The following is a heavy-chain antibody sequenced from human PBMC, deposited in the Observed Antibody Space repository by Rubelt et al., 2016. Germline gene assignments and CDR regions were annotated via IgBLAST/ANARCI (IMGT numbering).Heavy chain of an antibody. Sequence: EVQLVQSGAEVKEPGESLKISCNGSGYSFTSYWIGWVRQMPGKGLEWLGIIYPGDSDTSVSPSFQGQVTISADKSISTAYLQWSSRKASETAMYYCARPGSSGYDLDYWGQGTLVTVSS. CDR2: IYPGDSDT. J-gene: IGHJ4*02. CDR3: ARPGSSGYDLDY. CDR1: GYSFTSYW. D-gene: IGHD3-22*01. V-gene: IGHV5-51*01.